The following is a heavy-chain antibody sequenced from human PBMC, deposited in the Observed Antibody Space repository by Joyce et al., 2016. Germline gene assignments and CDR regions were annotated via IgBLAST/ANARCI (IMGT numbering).Heavy chain of an antibody. V-gene: IGHV3-43*01. CDR2: ISWDAGSI. D-gene: IGHD6-6*01. CDR3: AKDKYMRSSRESHFHH. Sequence: EVQLVDSGGVVVQPGGSLRLSCDAFGFIFDDYTMFWVRQAPVKGLECVSLISWDAGSIYYADSVKDRFTISRDNSKNSLFLQINSLKTEDTALYYCAKDKYMRSSRESHFHHWGQGTPVIVSS. J-gene: IGHJ1*01. CDR1: GFIFDDYT.